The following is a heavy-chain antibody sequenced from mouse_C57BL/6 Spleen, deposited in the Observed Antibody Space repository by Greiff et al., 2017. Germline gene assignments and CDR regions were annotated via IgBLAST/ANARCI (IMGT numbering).Heavy chain of an antibody. Sequence: EVKLVESGGGLVKPGGSLKLSCAASGFTFSSYAMSWVRQTPEKSLEWVATISDGGSYTYYPANVKGRFTISRDNAKHDLYLQMSHLKSEDTARYYCARGRLRNYYARGYWGQGTCVTVSS. D-gene: IGHD2-4*01. CDR3: ARGRLRNYYARGY. CDR2: ISDGGSYT. V-gene: IGHV5-4*03. CDR1: GFTFSSYA. J-gene: IGHJ4*01.